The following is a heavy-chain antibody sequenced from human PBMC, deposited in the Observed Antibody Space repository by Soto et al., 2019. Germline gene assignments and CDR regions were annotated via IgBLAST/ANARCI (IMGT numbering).Heavy chain of an antibody. V-gene: IGHV1-3*01. Sequence: QVQLVQSGAEVKKPGASVKVSCKASGYTFTSYAMHWVRQAPGQRLEWMGWINAGNGNTKYSQKFQGRVTITRDAAASRGYMEGSRLRSEDTAVYYCARDRVLLWCGEQESWFDRWGQGSLVRVSS. J-gene: IGHJ5*02. D-gene: IGHD3-10*01. CDR3: ARDRVLLWCGEQESWFDR. CDR2: INAGNGNT. CDR1: GYTFTSYA.